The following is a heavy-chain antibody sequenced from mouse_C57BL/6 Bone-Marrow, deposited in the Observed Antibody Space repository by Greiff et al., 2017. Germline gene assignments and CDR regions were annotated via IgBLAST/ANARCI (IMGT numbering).Heavy chain of an antibody. CDR2: IDPSDSET. D-gene: IGHD1-2*01. Sequence: QVQLQQPGAELVRPGSSVKLSCKASGYTFTNYWMHWVKQRPIQGLEWIGNIDPSDSETHYNQKFKDKATLTVDQSSSTAYMQLSSLTSEDSAVYYCARTGYLYAMDYWGQGTSVTVSS. J-gene: IGHJ4*01. CDR1: GYTFTNYW. CDR3: ARTGYLYAMDY. V-gene: IGHV1-52*01.